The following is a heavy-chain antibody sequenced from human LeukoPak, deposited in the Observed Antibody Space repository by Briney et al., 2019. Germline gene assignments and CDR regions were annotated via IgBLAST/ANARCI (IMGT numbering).Heavy chain of an antibody. Sequence: PGGTLGLSCAASGFTFSSYWMSWVRQAPGKGLERVANIKQDGSEKYYVDSVKGRFTISRDNAKNSLYLQMNSLRAEDTAVYYCRTRSGPFDYWGQGTLVTVSS. D-gene: IGHD6-25*01. CDR1: GFTFSSYW. V-gene: IGHV3-7*05. CDR3: RTRSGPFDY. CDR2: IKQDGSEK. J-gene: IGHJ4*02.